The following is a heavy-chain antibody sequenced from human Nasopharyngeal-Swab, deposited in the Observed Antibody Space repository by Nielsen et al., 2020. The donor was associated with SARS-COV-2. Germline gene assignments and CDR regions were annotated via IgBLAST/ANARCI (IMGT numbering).Heavy chain of an antibody. CDR3: ARGHDTSDY. Sequence: WVRQAPGQGLEWMGWINTNTGNPTYAQGFTGRFVFSLDTSVSTAYLQISSLKAEATAVYYCARGHDTSDYWGQGTLVTVSS. J-gene: IGHJ4*02. D-gene: IGHD3-9*01. V-gene: IGHV7-4-1*02. CDR2: INTNTGNP.